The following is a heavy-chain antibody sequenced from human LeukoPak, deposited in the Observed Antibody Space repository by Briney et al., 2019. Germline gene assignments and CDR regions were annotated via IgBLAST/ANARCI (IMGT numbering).Heavy chain of an antibody. Sequence: PGGSLRLSCAASGFTFSDYWMSWVRQAPGRGLEWLANIKEDGSEKYYLESINGRFTVSRDNAKSSLYLQMNSLRAEDSAVYYCTRAPNYIWGSNWGQGTPVTVSS. D-gene: IGHD3-16*01. CDR3: TRAPNYIWGSN. J-gene: IGHJ4*02. V-gene: IGHV3-7*01. CDR2: IKEDGSEK. CDR1: GFTFSDYW.